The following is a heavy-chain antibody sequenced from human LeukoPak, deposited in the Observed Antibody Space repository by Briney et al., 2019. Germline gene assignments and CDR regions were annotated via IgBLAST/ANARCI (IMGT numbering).Heavy chain of an antibody. J-gene: IGHJ4*02. V-gene: IGHV3-7*03. D-gene: IGHD4-17*01. CDR1: GFTFSHYW. Sequence: GGSLRLSCVVSGFTFSHYWMNWVRQAPGKGLEYVAYINPDGSEKNCVDSVKGRFSISRDNAQNTLFLQMNSLRAEDTALYYCARHGDFCFDNWGQGTPVTVSS. CDR2: INPDGSEK. CDR3: ARHGDFCFDN.